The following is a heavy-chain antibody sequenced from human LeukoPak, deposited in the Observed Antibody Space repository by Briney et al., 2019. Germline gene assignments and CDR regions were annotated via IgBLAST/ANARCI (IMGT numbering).Heavy chain of an antibody. D-gene: IGHD5-12*01. V-gene: IGHV3-21*01. Sequence: GGSLRLSCAASGFSFSSYGMNWVRQAPGKGLEWVSSISSSSSYIYYADSVKGRFTISRDNAKNSLYLQMNSLRAEDTAVYYCARDRYGGYAFDYWGQGTLVTVSS. CDR3: ARDRYGGYAFDY. CDR1: GFSFSSYG. J-gene: IGHJ4*02. CDR2: ISSSSSYI.